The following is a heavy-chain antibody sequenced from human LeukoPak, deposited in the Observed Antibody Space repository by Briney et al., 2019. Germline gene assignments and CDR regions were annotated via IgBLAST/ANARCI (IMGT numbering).Heavy chain of an antibody. D-gene: IGHD5-12*01. J-gene: IGHJ3*02. CDR2: ISSNGGST. V-gene: IGHV3-64*01. Sequence: GGSLRLSCAASGFTFSSYAMHWVRQAPGKGLEYVSAISSNGGSTYYATSVKGRFTISRDNSKNTLYLQMGSLRAEDMAVYYCARDTGYGAFDIWGQGTMVSVSS. CDR1: GFTFSSYA. CDR3: ARDTGYGAFDI.